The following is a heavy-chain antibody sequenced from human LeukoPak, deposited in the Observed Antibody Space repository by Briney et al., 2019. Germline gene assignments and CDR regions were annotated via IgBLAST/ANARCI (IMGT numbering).Heavy chain of an antibody. D-gene: IGHD3-3*01. V-gene: IGHV3-43D*03. CDR2: ISWDGGST. J-gene: IGHJ6*03. CDR3: AKNAIFGVVIDRGDYMDV. Sequence: PGGSLRLSCAASGFTFDDYAMHWVRQAPGKGLEWVSLISWDGGSTYYADSVKGRFTISRDNSKNSLYLQMNSLRAEDTALYYCAKNAIFGVVIDRGDYMDVWGKGTTVTISS. CDR1: GFTFDDYA.